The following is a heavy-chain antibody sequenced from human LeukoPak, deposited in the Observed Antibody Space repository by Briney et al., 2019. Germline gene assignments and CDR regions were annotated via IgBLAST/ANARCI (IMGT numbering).Heavy chain of an antibody. V-gene: IGHV1-18*01. Sequence: GASVKVSCKASGYTFTSYGISWVRQAPGQGLEWMGWISAYNGNTNYAQKLQGRVTMTTDTSTSTAFMELRSLRSDDTAVYYCGRVVPAANDAFDIWGQGTMVTVSS. CDR1: GYTFTSYG. CDR2: ISAYNGNT. CDR3: GRVVPAANDAFDI. D-gene: IGHD2-2*01. J-gene: IGHJ3*02.